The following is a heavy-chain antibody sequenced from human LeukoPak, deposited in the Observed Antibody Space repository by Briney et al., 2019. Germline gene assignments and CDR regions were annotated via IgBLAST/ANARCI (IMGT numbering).Heavy chain of an antibody. Sequence: PGGSLRLSCAASGFTFSSYSMNWVRQAPGKGLEWVSSIVSSSSYIYYADSVKGRFTISRDNAKSSLYLQMNSLRAEDTAVYYCARGGNWGSYGMDVWGQGTTVTVSS. J-gene: IGHJ6*02. CDR1: GFTFSSYS. CDR3: ARGGNWGSYGMDV. CDR2: IVSSSSYI. D-gene: IGHD7-27*01. V-gene: IGHV3-21*01.